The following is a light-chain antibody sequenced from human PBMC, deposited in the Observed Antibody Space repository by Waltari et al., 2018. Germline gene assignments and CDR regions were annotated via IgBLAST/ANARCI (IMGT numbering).Light chain of an antibody. CDR2: AAS. V-gene: IGKV1-39*01. J-gene: IGKJ4*01. Sequence: DIQMTQSPSSLSASVGDRVTITCRASQNLNIFLSWYQKRPGRAPRLLIYAASRLHSGVPSRFSGSGSGTDFTLTIASLQPEDFATYYCQQSDTFFALTFGGGTKVEI. CDR3: QQSDTFFALT. CDR1: QNLNIF.